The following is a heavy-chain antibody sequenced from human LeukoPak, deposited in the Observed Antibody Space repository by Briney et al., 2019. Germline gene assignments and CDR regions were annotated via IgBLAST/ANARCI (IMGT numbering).Heavy chain of an antibody. V-gene: IGHV3-49*04. D-gene: IGHD3-22*01. J-gene: IGHJ4*02. CDR1: GFTFGDYA. CDR2: IRSKAYGGTT. CDR3: TRDRRNYYDSSGYSY. Sequence: GGSLRLSCTASGFTFGDYAMSWVRQAPGKRQERVGFIRSKAYGGTTEYAASVKGRFTISRDDSKSIAYLQMNSLKTEDTAVYYCTRDRRNYYDSSGYSYWGQGTLVTVSS.